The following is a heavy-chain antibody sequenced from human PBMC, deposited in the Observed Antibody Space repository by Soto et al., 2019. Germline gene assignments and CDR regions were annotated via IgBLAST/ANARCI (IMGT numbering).Heavy chain of an antibody. CDR2: IIPIFGTA. Sequence: QVQLVQSGAEVKKPGASVKVSCKASGYTFTSYDINWVRQATGQGLEWMGGIIPIFGTANYAQKFQGRVTITADESTSTAYMELSSLRSEDTAVYYCARDRGDGYNFIDYWGQGTLVTVSS. CDR1: GYTFTSYD. D-gene: IGHD5-12*01. V-gene: IGHV1-69*01. J-gene: IGHJ4*02. CDR3: ARDRGDGYNFIDY.